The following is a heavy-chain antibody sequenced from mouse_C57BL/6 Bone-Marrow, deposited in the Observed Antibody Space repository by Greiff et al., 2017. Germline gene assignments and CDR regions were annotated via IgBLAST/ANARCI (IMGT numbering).Heavy chain of an antibody. J-gene: IGHJ2*01. D-gene: IGHD2-14*01. V-gene: IGHV1-82*01. CDR3: ARSSYYRDY. CDR1: GYAFSSSW. CDR2: IYPGDGDT. Sequence: VQLQESGPELVKPGASVKISCKASGYAFSSSWMNWVKQRPGKGLEWIGRIYPGDGDTNYNGTFKGKATLTADKSSSTAYMQLSSLTSEDSAVYFCARSSYYRDYWGQGTTLTVSS.